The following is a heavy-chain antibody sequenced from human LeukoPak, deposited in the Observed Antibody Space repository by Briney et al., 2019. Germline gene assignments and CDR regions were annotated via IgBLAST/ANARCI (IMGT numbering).Heavy chain of an antibody. Sequence: PGGSLRLSCAASGFTFSSYAMSWVRQAPGKGLEWVSAISGSGGSTYYADSVKGRFTISRDNSKNTLYLQMNSLRAEDTAVYYCAAKNRLTTIRNYDYYGLDVWGQGTKVTVSS. D-gene: IGHD4-11*01. CDR2: ISGSGGST. CDR1: GFTFSSYA. J-gene: IGHJ6*02. V-gene: IGHV3-23*01. CDR3: AAKNRLTTIRNYDYYGLDV.